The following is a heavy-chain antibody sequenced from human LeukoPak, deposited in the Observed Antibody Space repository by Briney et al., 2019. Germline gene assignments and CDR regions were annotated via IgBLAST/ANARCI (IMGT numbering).Heavy chain of an antibody. J-gene: IGHJ5*02. CDR2: IYYSGST. Sequence: SETLSLTCTVSGGSISTNYWSWIRQLPGKGLEWIGYIYYSGSTNYNPSLKSRVTISVDMSKNQFSLMLSSVTAADTAVYYCARAYNWFDPWGQGTLVTVSS. CDR1: GGSISTNY. CDR3: ARAYNWFDP. V-gene: IGHV4-59*01.